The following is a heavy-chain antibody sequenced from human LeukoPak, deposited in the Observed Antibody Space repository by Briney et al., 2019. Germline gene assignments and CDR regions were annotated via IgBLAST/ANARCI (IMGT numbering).Heavy chain of an antibody. CDR2: ISGSGGTT. V-gene: IGHV3-23*01. CDR3: ARDFGIAVGSMDV. Sequence: GGSLRLSCTVSGFTVSSDSMSWVRQAPGKGLEWVSVISGSGGTTNYADSVKGRFNISRDNSKNTLYLQMNSLRAEDTAVYYCARDFGIAVGSMDVWGKGTTVTVSS. J-gene: IGHJ6*03. CDR1: GFTVSSDS. D-gene: IGHD6-19*01.